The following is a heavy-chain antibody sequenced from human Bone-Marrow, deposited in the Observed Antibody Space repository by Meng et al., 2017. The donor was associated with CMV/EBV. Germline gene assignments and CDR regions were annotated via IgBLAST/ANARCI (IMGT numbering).Heavy chain of an antibody. CDR3: ARAPPGFDGGMDV. Sequence: SVKVSCKASGGTFSSYAISRVRQAPGQGLEWMGGIIHIFGTANYAQKFQGRVTSTTDESTSTAYMELSSLRSEDTAVYYSARAPPGFDGGMDVWGQGTTVTVSS. J-gene: IGHJ6*01. V-gene: IGHV1-69*05. D-gene: IGHD3-9*01. CDR1: GGTFSSYA. CDR2: IIHIFGTA.